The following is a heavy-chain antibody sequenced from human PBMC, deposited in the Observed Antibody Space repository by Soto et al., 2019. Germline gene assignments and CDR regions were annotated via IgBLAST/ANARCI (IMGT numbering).Heavy chain of an antibody. D-gene: IGHD3-3*01. Sequence: SETLSLTCAVYGGSFSGYYWSWIRQPPGKGLEWIGEINHSGSTNYNPSLKSRVTISVDTSKNQFSLKLSSVTAADTAVYYCARVRTYYDFWSGYRGPPYYFDYWGQGTLVTVSS. J-gene: IGHJ4*02. V-gene: IGHV4-34*01. CDR1: GGSFSGYY. CDR3: ARVRTYYDFWSGYRGPPYYFDY. CDR2: INHSGST.